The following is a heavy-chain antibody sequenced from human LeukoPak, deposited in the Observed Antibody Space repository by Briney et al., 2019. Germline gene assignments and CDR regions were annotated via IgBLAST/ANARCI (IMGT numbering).Heavy chain of an antibody. CDR3: ARDLAHYYDSSGCRTPFDY. J-gene: IGHJ4*02. D-gene: IGHD3-22*01. CDR1: GNTFTSYA. Sequence: ASVKVSCKASGNTFTSYAMHWVRQAPGQRLEWMGWINAGNGNTKYSQKFQGRVTITRDTSASTAYMELSSLRSEDTAVYYCARDLAHYYDSSGCRTPFDYWGQGTLVTVSS. V-gene: IGHV1-3*01. CDR2: INAGNGNT.